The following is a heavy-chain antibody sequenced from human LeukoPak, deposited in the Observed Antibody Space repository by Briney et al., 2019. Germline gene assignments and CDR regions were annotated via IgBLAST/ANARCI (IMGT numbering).Heavy chain of an antibody. CDR2: ISSGSNYI. J-gene: IGHJ3*02. D-gene: IGHD3-9*01. CDR1: GFTFSSYS. V-gene: IGHV3-21*01. Sequence: GGSVRLYCSVSGFTFSSYSMIWVRQAPGQGLEWVSSISSGSNYIYYADSMKGRFTISRDNAKNSLYLQMNSLRAEDTAVYYCARAPPYYDIHRDAFDIWGQGTMVTVSS. CDR3: ARAPPYYDIHRDAFDI.